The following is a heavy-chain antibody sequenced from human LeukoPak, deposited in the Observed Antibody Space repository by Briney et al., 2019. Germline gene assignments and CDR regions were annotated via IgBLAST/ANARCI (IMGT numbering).Heavy chain of an antibody. J-gene: IGHJ4*02. D-gene: IGHD7-27*01. Sequence: ASVKVSCKASGGTFSSYAISWVRQAPGQGREWMGGIIPIFGTANYAQKFQGRVTITADESTSTAYMELSSLRSEDTAVYYCAILLERTGDLPDYWGQGTLVTVSS. CDR3: AILLERTGDLPDY. V-gene: IGHV1-69*13. CDR2: IIPIFGTA. CDR1: GGTFSSYA.